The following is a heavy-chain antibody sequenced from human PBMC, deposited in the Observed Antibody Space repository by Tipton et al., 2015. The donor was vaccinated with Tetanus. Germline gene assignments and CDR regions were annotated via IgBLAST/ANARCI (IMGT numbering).Heavy chain of an antibody. Sequence: QLVQSGEEVKKPGESLKISCKGSGYIFTNYWIGWVRRKPGKGLEWMGIIYPGDSDTRYSPSFQGQVTISVDKSINTAYLQWSSLKASDTSVFYCARAHCTDGVCNFDFWGQGALVTVAS. CDR2: IYPGDSDT. J-gene: IGHJ4*02. CDR3: ARAHCTDGVCNFDF. CDR1: GYIFTNYW. D-gene: IGHD2-8*01. V-gene: IGHV5-51*01.